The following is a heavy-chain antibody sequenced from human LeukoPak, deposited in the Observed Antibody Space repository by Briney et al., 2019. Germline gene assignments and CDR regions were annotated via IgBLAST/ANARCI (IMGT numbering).Heavy chain of an antibody. CDR2: IKHDESEK. J-gene: IGHJ4*02. CDR1: GFSFNSDW. V-gene: IGHV3-7*01. Sequence: PGGSLRLSCAASGFSFNSDWMDWVRQAPGKGLEWVANIKHDESEKNYLDSVKGRFTISRDNAKNTVYLQMNSLRAEDTAVYYCARWYSSGWYSDYWGQGTLVTVSS. CDR3: ARWYSSGWYSDY. D-gene: IGHD6-19*01.